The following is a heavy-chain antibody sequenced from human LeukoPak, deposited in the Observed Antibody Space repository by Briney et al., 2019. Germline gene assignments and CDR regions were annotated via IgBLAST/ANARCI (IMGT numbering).Heavy chain of an antibody. J-gene: IGHJ4*02. V-gene: IGHV4-59*08. CDR3: AGRITGAFDY. CDR2: IYDSESN. CDR1: GGSFSSYY. Sequence: SETLSLTCTVSGGSFSSYYWSWIPQPPGKALEWIGYIYDSESNNYNPSLKSRITISVDTSKNQFSLRLSSVTAADPAVYYCAGRITGAFDYWGQGTLVTVSS. D-gene: IGHD1-20*01.